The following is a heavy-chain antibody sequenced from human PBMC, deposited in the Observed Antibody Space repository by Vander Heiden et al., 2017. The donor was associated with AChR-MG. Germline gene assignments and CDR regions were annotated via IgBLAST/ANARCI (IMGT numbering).Heavy chain of an antibody. CDR2: IIPIFGTA. Sequence: QVQLVQSGAEVKKPGSSVKVSCKASGGTFSSYAISWVRQAPGQGLEWMGGIIPIFGTANYAQKFQGRVTITADKSTSTAYMELSSLRSEDTAVYYCARAERDSDFWSGYYNWDYYYGMDVWGQGTTVTVSS. D-gene: IGHD3-3*01. V-gene: IGHV1-69*06. J-gene: IGHJ6*02. CDR1: GGTFSSYA. CDR3: ARAERDSDFWSGYYNWDYYYGMDV.